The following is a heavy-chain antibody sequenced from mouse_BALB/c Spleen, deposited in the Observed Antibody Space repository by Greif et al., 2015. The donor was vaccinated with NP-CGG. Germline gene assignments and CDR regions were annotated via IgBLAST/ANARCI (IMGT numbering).Heavy chain of an antibody. CDR3: ARRATEFDY. D-gene: IGHD4-1*02. Sequence: VHLVESGAELAKPGASVKMSCKASGYTFTSYWMHWVKQRPGQGLEWIGYINPSTGYTEYNQKFKDKATLTADKSSSTAYMQLSSLTSENSAVYYCARRATEFDYWGQGTTFTVSS. V-gene: IGHV1-7*01. J-gene: IGHJ2*01. CDR2: INPSTGYT. CDR1: GYTFTSYW.